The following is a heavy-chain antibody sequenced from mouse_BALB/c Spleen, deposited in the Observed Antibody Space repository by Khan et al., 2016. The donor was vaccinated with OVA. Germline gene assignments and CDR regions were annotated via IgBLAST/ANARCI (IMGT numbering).Heavy chain of an antibody. J-gene: IGHJ4*01. CDR1: GFNIKDTY. V-gene: IGHV14-3*02. Sequence: IQLVQSGAELVKPGASVKLSCTASGFNIKDTYMHWVKQRPEEGLEWMGKIDPANGNTKYDPKFQGKATITADTASNTAYLQLSSLTSEDTAVYYCARTYDGTMDYWGQGTSVTVSS. D-gene: IGHD2-14*01. CDR3: ARTYDGTMDY. CDR2: IDPANGNT.